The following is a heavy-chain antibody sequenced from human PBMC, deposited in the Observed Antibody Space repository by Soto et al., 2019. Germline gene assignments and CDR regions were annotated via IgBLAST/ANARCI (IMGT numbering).Heavy chain of an antibody. J-gene: IGHJ6*03. CDR3: ARWRTILKDYMDV. V-gene: IGHV1-18*01. D-gene: IGHD3-3*01. CDR1: GYTFTSYS. Sequence: ASVKVSCKASGYTFTSYSISWVRQAPGQGLEWMGWISAYNGNTDYAQKLQGRVTMTTDTSTSTAYMELRSLRSDDTAVYYCARWRTILKDYMDVWGKGTTVTVSS. CDR2: ISAYNGNT.